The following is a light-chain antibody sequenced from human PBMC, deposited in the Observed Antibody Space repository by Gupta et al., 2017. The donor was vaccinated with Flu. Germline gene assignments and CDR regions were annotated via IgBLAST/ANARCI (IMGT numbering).Light chain of an antibody. CDR1: QSIGTY. CDR3: QQRSNWPRLT. J-gene: IGKJ4*01. V-gene: IGKV3-11*01. Sequence: ATLSLSPGERATLSCRASQSIGTYLAWYQQKPGQAPRLLIYDASNRATGIPARFSGSGSGTDFTLTISRLEPEDFAVYYCQQRSNWPRLTFGGGTKVEIK. CDR2: DAS.